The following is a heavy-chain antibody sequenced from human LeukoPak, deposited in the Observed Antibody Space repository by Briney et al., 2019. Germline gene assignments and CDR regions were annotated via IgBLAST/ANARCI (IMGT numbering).Heavy chain of an antibody. CDR2: IWYDGSNK. CDR3: GRSGYRGYDLSRDLRY. Sequence: PGGSLRLSCAASGFSFSSYGLHWVRQAPGKGLEWVAVIWYDGSNKYYADSVKGRFTISRDNSKNTVYLQMNSLRAEDTAVYYCGRSGYRGYDLSRDLRYWGQGTLVTVSS. CDR1: GFSFSSYG. D-gene: IGHD5-12*01. V-gene: IGHV3-33*01. J-gene: IGHJ4*02.